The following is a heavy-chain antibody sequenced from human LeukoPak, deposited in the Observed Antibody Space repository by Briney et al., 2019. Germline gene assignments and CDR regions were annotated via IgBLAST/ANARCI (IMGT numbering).Heavy chain of an antibody. J-gene: IGHJ4*02. CDR1: GFTFSSYS. V-gene: IGHV3-21*04. CDR2: ISSSSSYI. D-gene: IGHD5-18*01. Sequence: GGSLRLSCAASGFTFSSYSMNWVRQAPGKGLEWVSSISSSSSYIYYADSVKGRFTISRDNAKNSLYLQMDSLRAEDTAIYYCARRAGGYSHPYDYWGQGTLVTVSS. CDR3: ARRAGGYSHPYDY.